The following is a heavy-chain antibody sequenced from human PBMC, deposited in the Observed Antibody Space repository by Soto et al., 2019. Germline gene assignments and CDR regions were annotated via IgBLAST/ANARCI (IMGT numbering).Heavy chain of an antibody. Sequence: VASVKVSCKASGYTFTSYGISWVRQAPGQGLEWMGWISAYNGNTNYAQKLQGRVTMTTDTSTSTAYMELRSLRSDDTAVYYCARVYPVGYCSGGSCYDDPYYYYYMDVWGKGTTVTVSS. J-gene: IGHJ6*03. D-gene: IGHD2-15*01. CDR2: ISAYNGNT. CDR3: ARVYPVGYCSGGSCYDDPYYYYYMDV. V-gene: IGHV1-18*01. CDR1: GYTFTSYG.